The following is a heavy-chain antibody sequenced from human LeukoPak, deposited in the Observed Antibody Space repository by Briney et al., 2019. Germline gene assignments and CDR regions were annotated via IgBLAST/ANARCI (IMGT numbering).Heavy chain of an antibody. CDR3: ARLLYDRSGYYYFDF. V-gene: IGHV4-39*01. Sequence: SETLSLTCTVSGGSISTSTYYWGWIRQPPGKGLERLGSIYYSGTLYHNPSLKSRVTMSVDTSRNQFSLKLTSVTAADTAVYYCARLLYDRSGYYYFDFWGQGTLVTVSS. CDR1: GGSISTSTYY. J-gene: IGHJ4*02. D-gene: IGHD3-22*01. CDR2: IYYSGTL.